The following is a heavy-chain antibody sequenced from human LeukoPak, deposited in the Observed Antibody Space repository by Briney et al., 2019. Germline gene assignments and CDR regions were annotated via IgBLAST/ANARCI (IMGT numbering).Heavy chain of an antibody. J-gene: IGHJ6*02. CDR1: GGSISSSSYY. Sequence: SETLSLICTVSGGSISSSSYYWGWIRQPPGKGLEWIGSIYYSGSTFYNPSLKSRVTISVDTSKNQFSLKLRSVTAADTAVYYCARQPRYCIGDNCYNPYYYGLDVWGQGTTVTVSS. CDR3: ARQPRYCIGDNCYNPYYYGLDV. V-gene: IGHV4-39*01. D-gene: IGHD2-15*01. CDR2: IYYSGST.